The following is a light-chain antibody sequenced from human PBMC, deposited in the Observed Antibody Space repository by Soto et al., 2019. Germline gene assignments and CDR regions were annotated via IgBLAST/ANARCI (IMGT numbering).Light chain of an antibody. Sequence: DIVMTQSPDSLAVSLGERATINCKSSQSLLYSSNNKNYLTWYQQKPGQPPKLLIYWASTRESGVPDRFSGSGSATDFTLTITSLQAEDVAVYYCQQYYSVPITFGQGTRLEIK. V-gene: IGKV4-1*01. CDR3: QQYYSVPIT. CDR1: QSLLYSSNNKNY. J-gene: IGKJ5*01. CDR2: WAS.